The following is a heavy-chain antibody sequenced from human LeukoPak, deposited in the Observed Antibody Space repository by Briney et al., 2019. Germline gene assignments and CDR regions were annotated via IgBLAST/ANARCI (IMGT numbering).Heavy chain of an antibody. D-gene: IGHD2-2*01. CDR1: GFTFSSYA. J-gene: IGHJ4*02. CDR2: ISGSGGST. Sequence: GGSLRLSCAASGFTFSSYAMSWVRQAPGKGLEWVSAISGSGGSTYYADSVKGRFTISRDNSKNTLYLQMNSLRAEDTAVYYCAKDIRERGYCSSTSCYGFDYWGQGTLVTVSS. CDR3: AKDIRERGYCSSTSCYGFDY. V-gene: IGHV3-23*01.